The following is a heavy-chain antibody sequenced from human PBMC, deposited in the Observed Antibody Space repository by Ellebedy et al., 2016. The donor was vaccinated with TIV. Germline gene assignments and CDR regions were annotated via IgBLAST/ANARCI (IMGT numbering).Heavy chain of an antibody. Sequence: SVKVSXXASGYTFTSYGISWVRQAPGQGLEWMGGIIPIFGTANYAQKFQGRVTITADESTSTAYMELRSLRSDDTGVYYCARDCPRCPSIAAAGPLDYWGQGTLVTVSS. CDR2: IIPIFGTA. V-gene: IGHV1-69*13. CDR3: ARDCPRCPSIAAAGPLDY. CDR1: GYTFTSYG. D-gene: IGHD6-13*01. J-gene: IGHJ4*02.